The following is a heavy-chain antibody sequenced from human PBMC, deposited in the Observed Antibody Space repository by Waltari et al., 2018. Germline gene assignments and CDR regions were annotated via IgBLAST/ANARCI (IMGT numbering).Heavy chain of an antibody. CDR3: ATRGLAAAYFDY. V-gene: IGHV1-69*05. D-gene: IGHD6-13*01. J-gene: IGHJ4*02. Sequence: QVQLVQSGSEVKKPGSSVKVSCKDSGGTFSSYAIIWVRQAPGQGLEWMGGIIPIFGTANYAQKFQGRVTITTDESTSTAYMELSSLRSEDTAVYYCATRGLAAAYFDYWGQGTLVTVSS. CDR1: GGTFSSYA. CDR2: IIPIFGTA.